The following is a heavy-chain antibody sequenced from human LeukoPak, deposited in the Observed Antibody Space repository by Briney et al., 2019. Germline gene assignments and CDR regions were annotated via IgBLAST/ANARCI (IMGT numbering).Heavy chain of an antibody. D-gene: IGHD2-8*01. Sequence: PSETLSLTCTVSGDSISSDDYYWSWIRQPAGKGLEWIGRFSASGNSNYNPSLKSRLTISVDRSKNQFSLKLTSVTAADTAVYYCAKDSTGIVLMVYASTFDYWGQGTLVTVSS. V-gene: IGHV4-61*02. CDR3: AKDSTGIVLMVYASTFDY. J-gene: IGHJ4*02. CDR2: FSASGNS. CDR1: GDSISSDDYY.